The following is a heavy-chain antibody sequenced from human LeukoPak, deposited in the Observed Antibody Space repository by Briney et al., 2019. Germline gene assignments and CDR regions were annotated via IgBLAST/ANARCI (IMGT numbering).Heavy chain of an antibody. CDR1: GGSFSGYY. CDR2: INHSGST. V-gene: IGHV4-34*01. D-gene: IGHD6-6*01. Sequence: SETLSLTCAVYGGSFSGYYWSWIRQPPGKGLECIGEINHSGSTNYNPSLKSRVTISVDTSKNQFSLKLSSVTAADTAVYYCARVGRWAARAMDVWGKGTTVTVSS. CDR3: ARVGRWAARAMDV. J-gene: IGHJ6*04.